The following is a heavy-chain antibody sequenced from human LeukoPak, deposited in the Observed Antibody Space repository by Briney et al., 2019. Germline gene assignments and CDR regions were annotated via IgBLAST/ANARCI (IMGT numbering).Heavy chain of an antibody. J-gene: IGHJ3*02. D-gene: IGHD3-9*01. CDR3: AKERTSPGLRYFDWTGTGAFDI. CDR2: ISGSGGST. Sequence: GGSLRLSCAASGFTFSSYGMSWVRQAPGKGLEWVSAISGSGGSTYYADSVKGRFTISRDNSKNTLYLQMNSLRAEDTAVYYCAKERTSPGLRYFDWTGTGAFDIWGQGTMVTVSS. V-gene: IGHV3-23*01. CDR1: GFTFSSYG.